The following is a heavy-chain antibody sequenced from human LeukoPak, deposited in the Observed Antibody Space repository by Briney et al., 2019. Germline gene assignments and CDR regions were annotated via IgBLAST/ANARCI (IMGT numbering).Heavy chain of an antibody. J-gene: IGHJ4*02. CDR3: AKHLWRDLLWFGEGYYFGY. V-gene: IGHV3-23*01. CDR2: ISGSGGTT. Sequence: GGSLRLSCAASGFIFSSYWMTWVRQAPGKGLEWVSAISGSGGTTNYADSVKGRFTISRDNSKNTLYLQMNSLRAEDTAIYFCAKHLWRDLLWFGEGYYFGYWGQGTLVTVSS. CDR1: GFIFSSYW. D-gene: IGHD3-10*01.